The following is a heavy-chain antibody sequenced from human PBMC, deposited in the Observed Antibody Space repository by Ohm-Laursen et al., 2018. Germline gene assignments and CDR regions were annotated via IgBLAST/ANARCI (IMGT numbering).Heavy chain of an antibody. CDR2: IYYSGST. CDR1: GGSISSYY. D-gene: IGHD3-22*01. J-gene: IGHJ4*02. Sequence: GTLSLTCIVSGGSISSYYWSWIRQPPGKGLEWIGYIYYSGSTNYNPSLKSRVTISVDTSKNQFSLKLSSVTAADTAVYYCARASYDTSDYYYRPIQFDFWGQGTLVTVSS. V-gene: IGHV4-59*01. CDR3: ARASYDTSDYYYRPIQFDF.